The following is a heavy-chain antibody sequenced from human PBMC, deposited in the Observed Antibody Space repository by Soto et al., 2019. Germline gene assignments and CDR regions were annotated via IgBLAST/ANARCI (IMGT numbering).Heavy chain of an antibody. D-gene: IGHD3-10*01. V-gene: IGHV4-39*01. J-gene: IGHJ5*02. Sequence: PSETLSLTCTVSGGSISSSSYYWGWIRQPPGKGLEWIGSIYYSGSTYYNPSLKSRVTISVDTSKNQFSLKLSSVTAADTAVYYCARHAYYYGSGQNWLDPWGQGTLVTVSS. CDR2: IYYSGST. CDR3: ARHAYYYGSGQNWLDP. CDR1: GGSISSSSYY.